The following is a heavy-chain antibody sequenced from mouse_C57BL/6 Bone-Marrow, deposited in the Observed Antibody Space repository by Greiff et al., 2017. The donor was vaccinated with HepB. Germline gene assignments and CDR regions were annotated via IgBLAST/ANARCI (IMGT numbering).Heavy chain of an antibody. CDR2: ISSGGSYT. D-gene: IGHD1-1*01. J-gene: IGHJ3*01. Sequence: LVESGGDLVKPGGSLKLSCAASGFTFSSYGMSWVRQTPDKRLEWVATISSGGSYTYYPDSVKGRFTISRDNAKNTLYLQMSSLKSEDTAMYYCARHYYGPRFAYWGQGTLVTVSA. CDR1: GFTFSSYG. CDR3: ARHYYGPRFAY. V-gene: IGHV5-6*01.